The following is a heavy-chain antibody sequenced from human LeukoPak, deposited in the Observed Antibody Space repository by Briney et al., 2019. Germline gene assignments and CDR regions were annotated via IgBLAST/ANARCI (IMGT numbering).Heavy chain of an antibody. J-gene: IGHJ4*02. CDR1: GGSISSYY. D-gene: IGHD3/OR15-3a*01. CDR3: AGVAVFGPSGGFDY. Sequence: RPSETLSLTCTVSGGSISSYYWSWIRQPAGKGLEWIGRIYTSGSTNYNPSLKSRVTISVDTSKNQFSLKLSSVTAADTAVYYCAGVAVFGPSGGFDYWGQGTLVTVSS. V-gene: IGHV4-4*07. CDR2: IYTSGST.